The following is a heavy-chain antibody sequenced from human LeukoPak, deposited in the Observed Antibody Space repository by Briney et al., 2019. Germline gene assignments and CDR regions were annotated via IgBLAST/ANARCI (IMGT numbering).Heavy chain of an antibody. J-gene: IGHJ4*02. CDR2: IYYSGST. V-gene: IGHV4-59*01. Sequence: SETLSLTCAVYGGSFSGYYWSWIRQPPGKGLEWIGYIYYSGSTNYNPSLKSRVAISVDTSKNQFSLKLSSVTAADTAVYYCAREAYSSSYFDYWGQGTLVTVSS. CDR1: GGSFSGYY. CDR3: AREAYSSSYFDY. D-gene: IGHD6-6*01.